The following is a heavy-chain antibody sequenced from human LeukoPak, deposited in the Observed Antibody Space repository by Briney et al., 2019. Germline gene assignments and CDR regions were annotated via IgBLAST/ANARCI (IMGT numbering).Heavy chain of an antibody. CDR2: IYWSGNS. CDR3: ARGPTRYYMDV. J-gene: IGHJ6*03. Sequence: SETLSLTCAVSGFSINSGYHWGWIRQPPGKGLEWIGSIYWSGNSYYNPSLKSRLTISVDTSKNQFSLNLSSVTAADTAVYYCARGPTRYYMDVWGKGTTVTVSS. V-gene: IGHV4-38-2*01. CDR1: GFSINSGYH.